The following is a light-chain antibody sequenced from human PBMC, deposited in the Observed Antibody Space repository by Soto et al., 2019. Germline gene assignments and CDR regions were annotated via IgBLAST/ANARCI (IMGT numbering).Light chain of an antibody. Sequence: QSALTQPPSASGSPGQSVTISCTGTPSDVGGYNSVSWYQQYPGKAPKLMIYDVSKRPSGVPDRFSGSKSGNTASLTVSGLQAEDEANYYCCSFALRSTLIFGGGTKLTVL. CDR1: PSDVGGYNS. V-gene: IGLV2-8*01. J-gene: IGLJ2*01. CDR2: DVS. CDR3: CSFALRSTLI.